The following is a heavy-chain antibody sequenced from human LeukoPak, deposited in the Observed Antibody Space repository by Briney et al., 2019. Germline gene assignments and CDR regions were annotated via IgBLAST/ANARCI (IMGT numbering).Heavy chain of an antibody. CDR1: GFTFDYYW. CDR3: VVWGEDRSGHRFDF. Sequence: GGSLRLSCAASGFTFDYYWMHWVRQAPGKGLMWVSRINTDGGNTHYADSVKGRFTISRDNAKNTLYLQMNGLRVEDTAVYYCVVWGEDRSGHRFDFWGQGTLVTVSS. D-gene: IGHD3-22*01. V-gene: IGHV3-74*01. CDR2: INTDGGNT. J-gene: IGHJ4*02.